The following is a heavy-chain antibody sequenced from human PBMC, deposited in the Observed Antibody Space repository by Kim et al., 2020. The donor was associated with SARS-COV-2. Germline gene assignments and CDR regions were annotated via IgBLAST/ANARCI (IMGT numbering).Heavy chain of an antibody. CDR3: AKDSGVAAGNYGYVY. CDR1: GFTFSSYG. CDR2: ISYDGSNK. Sequence: GGSLRLSCAASGFTFSSYGMHWVRQAPGKGLEWVAVISYDGSNKYYADSVKGRFTISRDNSKNTLYLQMNSLRAEDTAVYYCAKDSGVAAGNYGYVYWGQGTLVTVSS. V-gene: IGHV3-30*18. D-gene: IGHD6-13*01. J-gene: IGHJ4*02.